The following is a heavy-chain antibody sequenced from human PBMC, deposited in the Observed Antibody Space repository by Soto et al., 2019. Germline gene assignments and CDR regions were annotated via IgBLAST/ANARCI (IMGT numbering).Heavy chain of an antibody. CDR3: ARDAWVTTRRLDP. CDR2: IDPGNDNT. J-gene: IGHJ5*02. CDR1: GYTFTDYG. V-gene: IGHV1-3*01. Sequence: QVRFVQSGAEVKAPGASVRVSCKTSGYTFTDYGLHWVRQAPGQGIEWMGWIDPGNDNTKYSQNFQGRVTFTSDTSASTAYMEVNSLTSEDTAVYYCARDAWVTTRRLDPCGQGTLVTVSS. D-gene: IGHD2-21*02.